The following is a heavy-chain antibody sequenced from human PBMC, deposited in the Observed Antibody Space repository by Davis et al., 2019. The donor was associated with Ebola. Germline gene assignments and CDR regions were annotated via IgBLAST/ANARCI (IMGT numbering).Heavy chain of an antibody. CDR1: GFSLSTSGVG. V-gene: IGHV2-5*01. CDR3: AHKKRWERSWGVDV. Sequence: SGSPLVKPTQTLTLTCTFSGFSLSTSGVGVGWIRQPPGKALEWLALIYWNDDKRYSPSLKSRLTITKDTSKNQVVLTMTNMDPVDTATYYCAHKKRWERSWGVDVWGQGTTVTVSS. D-gene: IGHD1-26*01. CDR2: IYWNDDK. J-gene: IGHJ6*02.